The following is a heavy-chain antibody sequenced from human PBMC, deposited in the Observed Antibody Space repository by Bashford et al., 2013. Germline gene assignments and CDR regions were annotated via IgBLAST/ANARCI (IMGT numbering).Heavy chain of an antibody. CDR2: ISSSGRTI. D-gene: IGHD3-10*01. CDR3: AGSHYLINAMGV. V-gene: IGHV3-11*01. Sequence: RQAPGKGLEWLSYISSSGRTIYHADSVRGRFTISRDSAKKSLYLQMNSLTAEDTAMYYCAGSHYLINAMGVWGQGTTVTVSS. J-gene: IGHJ6*02.